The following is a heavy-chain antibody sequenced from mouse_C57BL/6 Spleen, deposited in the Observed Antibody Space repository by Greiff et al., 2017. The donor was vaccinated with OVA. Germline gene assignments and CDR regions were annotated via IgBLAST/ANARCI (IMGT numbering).Heavy chain of an antibody. CDR1: GFSFNTYA. J-gene: IGHJ4*01. D-gene: IGHD1-1*01. CDR3: VRHAGSGAMDY. V-gene: IGHV10-1*01. CDR2: ISSKRNNYAT. Sequence: EVQLQESGGGLVQPKGSLKLSCAASGFSFNTYAMNWVRQAPGKGLEWVARISSKRNNYATYYADSVKDRFTISSDDSESMLYLQMNNLKTEDTAMYYCVRHAGSGAMDYWGQGTSVTVSS.